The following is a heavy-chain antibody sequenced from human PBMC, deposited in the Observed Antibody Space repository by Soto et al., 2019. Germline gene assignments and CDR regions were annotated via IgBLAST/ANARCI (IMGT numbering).Heavy chain of an antibody. CDR2: IWYDGSNK. CDR1: GFTFSSYG. CDR3: ARDTLVSGGYSGSSMAGYYYGMDV. J-gene: IGHJ6*02. D-gene: IGHD1-26*01. V-gene: IGHV3-33*01. Sequence: GGSLRLSCAASGFTFSSYGMHWVRQAPGKGLEWVAVIWYDGSNKYYADSVKGRFTISRDNSKNTLYLQMNSLRAEDTAVYYCARDTLVSGGYSGSSMAGYYYGMDVWGQGTTVTVSS.